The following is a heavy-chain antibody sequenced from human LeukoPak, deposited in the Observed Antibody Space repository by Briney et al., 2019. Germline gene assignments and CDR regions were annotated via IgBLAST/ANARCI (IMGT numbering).Heavy chain of an antibody. CDR1: GVSISSGSYY. CDR3: ARGCRDGYSNYWYFDL. J-gene: IGHJ2*01. D-gene: IGHD5-24*01. V-gene: IGHV4-61*02. CDR2: VSTSGTT. Sequence: PSETLSLTCTVSGVSISSGSYYWSWIQQPAGKRLEWIGRVSTSGTTNYNPSLKSRVTILVDTSKNQFSLKLSSVTAADTAVYYCARGCRDGYSNYWYFDLWGRGTLVTVSS.